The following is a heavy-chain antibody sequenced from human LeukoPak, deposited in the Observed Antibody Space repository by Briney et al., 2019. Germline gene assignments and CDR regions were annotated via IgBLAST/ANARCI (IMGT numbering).Heavy chain of an antibody. V-gene: IGHV4-31*03. D-gene: IGHD4-17*01. Sequence: SETLSLTYTVSGGSISSGGYYWSWIRQHPGKGLEWIGYIYYSGSTYYNPSLKSRVTISVDTSKNQFSLKLSSVTAADTAVYYCAREDYGDFKFDYWGQGTLVTVSS. J-gene: IGHJ4*02. CDR1: GGSISSGGYY. CDR3: AREDYGDFKFDY. CDR2: IYYSGST.